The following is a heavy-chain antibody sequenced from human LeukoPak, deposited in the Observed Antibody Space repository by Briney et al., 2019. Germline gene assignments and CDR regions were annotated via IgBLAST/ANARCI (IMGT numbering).Heavy chain of an antibody. D-gene: IGHD3-16*01. V-gene: IGHV4-38-2*02. J-gene: IGHJ4*02. CDR3: ARGKLLRSRLIWPGGDY. Sequence: PSETLSLTCTVSGYSISSGYYWGWIRQPPGKGLEWIGSIYHSGITYYNPSLKSRVTISVDTSKNQFSLKLSSVTAADTAVYYCARGKLLRSRLIWPGGDYWGQGTLVTVSS. CDR2: IYHSGIT. CDR1: GYSISSGYY.